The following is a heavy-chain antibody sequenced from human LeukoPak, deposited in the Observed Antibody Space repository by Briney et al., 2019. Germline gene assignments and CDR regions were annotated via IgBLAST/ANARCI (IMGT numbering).Heavy chain of an antibody. V-gene: IGHV4-59*01. Sequence: SETLSLTCTVSGGSISNYYWNWIRQPPGKGLEWVGYIYYSGSTNYNPSLKSRVTISVDTSKNQFSLKLSSVTAADTAVYYCARDRQGDYYYYGMDVWGQGTTVTVSS. CDR2: IYYSGST. CDR1: GGSISNYY. J-gene: IGHJ6*02. CDR3: ARDRQGDYYYYGMDV.